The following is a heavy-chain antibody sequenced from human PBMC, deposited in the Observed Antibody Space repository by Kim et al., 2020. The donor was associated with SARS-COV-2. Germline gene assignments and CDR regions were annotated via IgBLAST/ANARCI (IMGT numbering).Heavy chain of an antibody. CDR2: IFNSGNT. D-gene: IGHD5-18*01. Sequence: SETLSLTCTVSGGSSSSDYWNWIRQPPGKALEWIGYIFNSGNTNYNPSLRSRITISADTSKNQFSLKLTSVTAADTAVYYCARGYHYGLFDSWGPGTLVTVSS. J-gene: IGHJ4*02. V-gene: IGHV4-59*01. CDR1: GGSSSSDY. CDR3: ARGYHYGLFDS.